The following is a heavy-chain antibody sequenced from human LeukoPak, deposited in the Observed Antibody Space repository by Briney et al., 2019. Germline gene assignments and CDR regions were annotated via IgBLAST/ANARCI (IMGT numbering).Heavy chain of an antibody. V-gene: IGHV3-7*05. CDR2: IKEDGREK. CDR3: VGDDYLGY. Sequence: QSGESLRLSCAASGFTISRYWMAWVRQAPGKGLEWVAHIKEDGREKNYVDPVKGRFTISRDNAKNSVYLQMNSLRVEDTAVYYCVGDDYLGYWGQGTLVTVSS. D-gene: IGHD3-16*01. CDR1: GFTISRYW. J-gene: IGHJ4*02.